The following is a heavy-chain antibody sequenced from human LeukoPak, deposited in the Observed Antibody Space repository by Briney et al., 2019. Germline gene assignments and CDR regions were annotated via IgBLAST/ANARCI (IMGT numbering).Heavy chain of an antibody. V-gene: IGHV4-34*01. D-gene: IGHD6-13*01. Sequence: GSLRLSCAASGFTFSNAWMSWVRQAPGKGLEWIGEISHSGSTYYNPSLKSRVTMSVDTSKNHFSLKLSSVTAADTAVYYCAREKGSWYLRRGEGLDVWGQGTTVTVSS. CDR3: AREKGSWYLRRGEGLDV. J-gene: IGHJ6*02. CDR1: GFTFSNAW. CDR2: ISHSGST.